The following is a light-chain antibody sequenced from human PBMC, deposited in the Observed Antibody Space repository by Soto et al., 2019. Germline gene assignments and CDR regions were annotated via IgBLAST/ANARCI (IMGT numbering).Light chain of an antibody. J-gene: IGLJ2*01. CDR1: GGSIASNH. CDR2: KDN. CDR3: QSYDGNNVL. Sequence: LTQPHSVSESPGTTVTISCTRSGGSIASNHVQWYQQRPGSAPTTVIYKDNQRPSGVPDRFSGSIDSSSNSASLTISGLKTEDEADYYCQSYDGNNVLFGGRTKLTVL. V-gene: IGLV6-57*04.